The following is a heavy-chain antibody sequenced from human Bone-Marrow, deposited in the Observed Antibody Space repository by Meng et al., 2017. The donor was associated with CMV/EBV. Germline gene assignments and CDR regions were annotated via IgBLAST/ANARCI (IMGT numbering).Heavy chain of an antibody. CDR2: ISGGSNHI. Sequence: GGCLRLSCAAPGLFFGSYSMNWVRQAPGKGLEWVASISGGSNHIYHADSVEGRFTASRDNAKKSLYLQLYSLTVDDTAFYYCARDLEPSASASYYHYYGMDVWGQGNLVTVSS. V-gene: IGHV3-21*01. CDR3: ARDLEPSASASYYHYYGMDV. CDR1: GLFFGSYS. J-gene: IGHJ6*02. D-gene: IGHD1-14*01.